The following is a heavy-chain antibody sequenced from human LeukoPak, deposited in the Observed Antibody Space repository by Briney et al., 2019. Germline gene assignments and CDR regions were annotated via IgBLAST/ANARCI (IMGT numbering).Heavy chain of an antibody. CDR1: GGTFSSYA. J-gene: IGHJ6*03. D-gene: IGHD5-12*01. CDR3: AREQVYSGCDQQNYYYYMDV. V-gene: IGHV1-69*05. Sequence: SVKVSCKASGGTFSSYAISWVRQAPGQGLEWMGGIIPIFGTANYAQKFQGRVTITTDESTSTAYMELSSLRSEDTAVYYCAREQVYSGCDQQNYYYYMDVWGKGTTVTVSS. CDR2: IIPIFGTA.